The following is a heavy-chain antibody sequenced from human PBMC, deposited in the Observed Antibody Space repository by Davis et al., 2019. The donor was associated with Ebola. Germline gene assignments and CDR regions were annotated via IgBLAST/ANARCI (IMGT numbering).Heavy chain of an antibody. Sequence: GESLKISCAASGFTFHNYAMSWVRQTPGKGLEWVSTVGGSGDSTDYADSVRGRFTISRDNSKDTVSLQMNSLRREDTALYYCARDFGLAAAGTAFDYWGQGTLVTVSS. J-gene: IGHJ4*02. CDR1: GFTFHNYA. CDR3: ARDFGLAAAGTAFDY. V-gene: IGHV3-23*01. CDR2: VGGSGDST. D-gene: IGHD6-13*01.